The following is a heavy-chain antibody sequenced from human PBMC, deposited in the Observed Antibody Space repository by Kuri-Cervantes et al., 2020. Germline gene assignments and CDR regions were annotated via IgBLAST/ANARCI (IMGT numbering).Heavy chain of an antibody. CDR2: ISYDGSNK. J-gene: IGHJ1*01. V-gene: IGHV3-30-3*01. Sequence: GESLKISCAASGFTFSSYAMHWVRQAPGKGLEWVAVISYDGSNKYYADSVKGRFTISRDNSKNTLYLQMNSLRAEDTAVYCCAVVVTARVNFQHWGQGTLVTVSS. CDR3: AVVVTARVNFQH. CDR1: GFTFSSYA. D-gene: IGHD2-21*02.